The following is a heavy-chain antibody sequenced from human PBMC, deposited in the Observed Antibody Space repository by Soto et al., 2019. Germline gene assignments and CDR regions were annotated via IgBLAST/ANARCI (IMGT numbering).Heavy chain of an antibody. CDR3: ATEDGFSAAGTRRFDP. D-gene: IGHD6-13*01. CDR2: ISGSGGST. V-gene: IGHV3-23*01. Sequence: GGSLRLSCAASGFTFRSYAMSWVRQAPGKGLEWVSAISGSGGSTDYADSVKGRFTISRENSKNTLYRRRNSLRAEERAVNYGATEDGFSAAGTRRFDPWGQGTLVTVSS. CDR1: GFTFRSYA. J-gene: IGHJ5*02.